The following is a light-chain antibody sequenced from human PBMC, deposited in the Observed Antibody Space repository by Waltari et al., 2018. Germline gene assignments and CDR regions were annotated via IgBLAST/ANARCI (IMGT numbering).Light chain of an antibody. CDR2: DVR. Sequence: QSVLTQPASVSGSPGQSITLSCSGTNLDIAGYNYVSWYQRHPGMAPKLLIYDVRFRPSGVSSRFSASKSGTTASLTISGLQPDDEAEYFCTSYSASATPYVFGTGTKVTV. V-gene: IGLV2-14*01. CDR1: NLDIAGYNY. CDR3: TSYSASATPYV. J-gene: IGLJ1*01.